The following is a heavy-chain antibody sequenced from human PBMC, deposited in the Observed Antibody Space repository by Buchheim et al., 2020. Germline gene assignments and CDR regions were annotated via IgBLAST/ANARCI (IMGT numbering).Heavy chain of an antibody. V-gene: IGHV3-30*18. J-gene: IGHJ6*02. CDR1: GFTFSSYG. CDR3: AKEQTGPLVDYYDSSGYYYGQYGMDV. Sequence: QVQLVESGGGVVQPGRSLRLSCAASGFTFSSYGMHWVRQAPGKGLEWVAVISYDGSNKYYADSVKGRFTISRDNSKNTLYLQMNSLRAEDTAVYYCAKEQTGPLVDYYDSSGYYYGQYGMDVWGQGTT. D-gene: IGHD3-22*01. CDR2: ISYDGSNK.